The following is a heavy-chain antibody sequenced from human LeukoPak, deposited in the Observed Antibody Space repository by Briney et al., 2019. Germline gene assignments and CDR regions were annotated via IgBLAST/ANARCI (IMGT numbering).Heavy chain of an antibody. D-gene: IGHD1-26*01. J-gene: IGHJ4*02. CDR2: IYHSGST. V-gene: IGHV4-38-2*02. CDR1: GYSISSGYH. CDR3: ATTTIRLGY. Sequence: SATLSLTCTVSGYSISSGYHWGWLRQPPGTGLEWIGSIYHSGSTHYNPSLRSRVTISSDTSKNQFSLKLNSVTAADTAMYYCATTTIRLGYWGQGTLVTVSS.